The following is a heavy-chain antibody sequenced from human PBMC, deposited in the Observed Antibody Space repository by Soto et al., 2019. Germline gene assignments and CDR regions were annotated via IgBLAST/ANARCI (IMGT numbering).Heavy chain of an antibody. V-gene: IGHV1-69*13. J-gene: IGHJ6*02. Sequence: ASVKVSCKASGGTFSSYAISWVRQAPGQGLEWMGGIIPIFGTANYAQKFQGRVTITADESTSTAYMELSSLRSEDTAVYYCARGLTGGPFSYYYGMDVWGQGTTDTVSS. CDR1: GGTFSSYA. CDR2: IIPIFGTA. D-gene: IGHD7-27*01. CDR3: ARGLTGGPFSYYYGMDV.